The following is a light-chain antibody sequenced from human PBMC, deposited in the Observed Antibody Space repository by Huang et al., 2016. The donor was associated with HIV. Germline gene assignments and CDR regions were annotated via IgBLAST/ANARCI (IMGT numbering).Light chain of an antibody. V-gene: IGKV1-39*01. J-gene: IGKJ1*01. Sequence: DIQMTQSPSSLSASVGDRVTITCRASQRISSYLNWYQQKPGKAPKVLIYAASSLQSGVPSRFSGSGSGTDFTLTISSLQPEDFVTYSCQQTYSSPWTFGQGTKVEIK. CDR1: QRISSY. CDR3: QQTYSSPWT. CDR2: AAS.